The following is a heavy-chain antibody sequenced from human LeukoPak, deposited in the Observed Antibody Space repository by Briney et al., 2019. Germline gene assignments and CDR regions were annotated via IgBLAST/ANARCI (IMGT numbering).Heavy chain of an antibody. CDR2: INRSGST. CDR1: GGSVSSGSYY. D-gene: IGHD1-1*01. Sequence: SETLSLTCTVSGGSVSSGSYYWSWIRQPPGKGLEWIGEINRSGSTNYNPSLKSRVTISVDTSENQFSLKLSSVTAADTAVYYCARLGGTNWYNWFDPWGQGTLVTVSS. CDR3: ARLGGTNWYNWFDP. V-gene: IGHV4-61*01. J-gene: IGHJ5*02.